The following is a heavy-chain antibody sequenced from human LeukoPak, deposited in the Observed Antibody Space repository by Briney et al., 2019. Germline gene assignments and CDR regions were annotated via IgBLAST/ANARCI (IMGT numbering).Heavy chain of an antibody. CDR1: GFTFSSYA. CDR2: ISGSGGST. CDR3: AKATLATTYFDH. J-gene: IGHJ4*02. D-gene: IGHD5-12*01. V-gene: IGHV3-23*01. Sequence: GGSLRLSCAASGFTFSSYAMRWVRQAPGKGLEWVSAISGSGGSTYYADSVKGRFTISRDNSKNTLYLQMNSLRAEDTAVYYCAKATLATTYFDHWGQGTLVTVSS.